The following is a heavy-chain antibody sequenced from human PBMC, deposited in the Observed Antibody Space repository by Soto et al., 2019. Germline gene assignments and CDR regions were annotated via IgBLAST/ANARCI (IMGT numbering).Heavy chain of an antibody. CDR3: AKSRPLFYSSGWTVYYYYGMDV. Sequence: GGSLRLSCAASGFTFSSYAMSWVRQAPGKGLEWVSAISGSGGSTYYADSVKGRFTISRDNSKNTLYLQMNSLRAEDTAVYYCAKSRPLFYSSGWTVYYYYGMDVWGQGTTVTVSS. D-gene: IGHD6-19*01. CDR1: GFTFSSYA. J-gene: IGHJ6*02. V-gene: IGHV3-23*01. CDR2: ISGSGGST.